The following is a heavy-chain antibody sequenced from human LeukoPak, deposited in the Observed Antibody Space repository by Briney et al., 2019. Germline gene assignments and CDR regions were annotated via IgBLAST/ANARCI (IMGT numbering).Heavy chain of an antibody. Sequence: PSQTLSLTCTVSGGSISSGGYYWSWIRQPPGKGLEWIGYIYHSGSTYYNPSLKSRVTISVDRSKNQFSLKLSSVTAADTAVYYCARHTPYYYDGSGSGNDAFDIWGQGTMVTVSS. V-gene: IGHV4-30-2*01. CDR1: GGSISSGGYY. D-gene: IGHD3-22*01. CDR2: IYHSGST. CDR3: ARHTPYYYDGSGSGNDAFDI. J-gene: IGHJ3*02.